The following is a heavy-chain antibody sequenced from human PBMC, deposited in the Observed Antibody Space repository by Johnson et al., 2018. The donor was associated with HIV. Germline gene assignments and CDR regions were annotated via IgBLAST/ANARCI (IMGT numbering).Heavy chain of an antibody. J-gene: IGHJ3*02. V-gene: IGHV3-NL1*01. Sequence: QMLLVESGGGVVQPGRSLRLSCAASGFTFSSYGMHWVRQAPGKGLEWVSGINWNGGSTGYADSVKGRFTISRENAKNSLYLQMNSLRAGDTAVYYCAKDVERDILTGYGAFDIWGQGTMVTVSS. D-gene: IGHD3-9*01. CDR1: GFTFSSYG. CDR2: INWNGGST. CDR3: AKDVERDILTGYGAFDI.